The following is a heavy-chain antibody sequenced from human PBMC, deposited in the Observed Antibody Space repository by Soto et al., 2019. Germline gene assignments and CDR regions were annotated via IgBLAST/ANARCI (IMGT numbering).Heavy chain of an antibody. D-gene: IGHD2-21*01. Sequence: EVQLVESGGGLVQPGGSLRLSCAASGFTFSDHWIHWVRQGPGEGLVWVSRIKGDGSITNYADSVKGRFTISRDNAKNTVYLQINSLRVEDTALYYCARVLRGAYGMDVWGQGTTVTVSS. CDR3: ARVLRGAYGMDV. J-gene: IGHJ6*02. V-gene: IGHV3-74*01. CDR1: GFTFSDHW. CDR2: IKGDGSIT.